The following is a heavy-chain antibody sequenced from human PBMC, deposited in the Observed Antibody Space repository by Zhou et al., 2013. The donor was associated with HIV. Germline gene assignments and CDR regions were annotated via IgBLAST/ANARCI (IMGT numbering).Heavy chain of an antibody. CDR3: ARISGWYYYYYMDV. CDR2: IYSGGST. J-gene: IGHJ6*03. Sequence: EVQLVESGGGLIQPGGSLRLSCAASGFTVSSNYVTWVRQAPGKGLEWVSVIYSGGSTYYADSVKGRFTLSRDNSKNTLYLQMNSLRAEDTAVYYCARISGWYYYYYMDVWGKRDHGHRLL. V-gene: IGHV3-53*01. CDR1: GFTVSSNY. D-gene: IGHD6-19*01.